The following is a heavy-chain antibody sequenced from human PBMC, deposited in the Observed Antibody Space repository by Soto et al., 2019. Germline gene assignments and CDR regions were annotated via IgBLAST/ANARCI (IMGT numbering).Heavy chain of an antibody. D-gene: IGHD5-18*01. V-gene: IGHV3-15*01. J-gene: IGHJ4*02. CDR1: GFTFSNAW. CDR3: TTGTWIQLWLPDY. CDR2: IKSKTDGGTT. Sequence: VQLVESGGGLVKPGGSLRLSCAASGFTFSNAWMSWVRQAPGKGLEWVGHIKSKTDGGTTDYAAPVKGRFTISRDDSKNTLYLQMNSLKTEDTAVYYCTTGTWIQLWLPDYWGQGTLVTVSS.